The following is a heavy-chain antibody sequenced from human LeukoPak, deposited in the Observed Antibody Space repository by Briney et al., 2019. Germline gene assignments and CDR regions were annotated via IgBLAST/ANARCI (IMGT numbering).Heavy chain of an antibody. D-gene: IGHD5-18*01. Sequence: GRSLRLSCAASGFSFSTYWMNWVRQPPGKGLEWVANIMRDGSEKYYVDSVKGRFTISRDNAKNSLYLQMNSLRAEDTAVYYCARDPSRGYSYGYADYWGQGSLVTVSS. J-gene: IGHJ4*02. CDR2: IMRDGSEK. CDR1: GFSFSTYW. V-gene: IGHV3-7*01. CDR3: ARDPSRGYSYGYADY.